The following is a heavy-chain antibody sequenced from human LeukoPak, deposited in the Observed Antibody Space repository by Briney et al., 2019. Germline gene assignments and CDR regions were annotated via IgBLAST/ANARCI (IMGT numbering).Heavy chain of an antibody. Sequence: ASVKVSCKASGYTFTSYDINWVRQATGQGLEWMGWMNPNSGNTGYAQKFQGRVTMTRNTSISTAYMELSSLRSEDTAVYYCARGLGGSYSGLNPFDYWGQGTLVTVSS. V-gene: IGHV1-8*01. J-gene: IGHJ4*02. CDR1: GYTFTSYD. CDR3: ARGLGGSYSGLNPFDY. D-gene: IGHD1-26*01. CDR2: MNPNSGNT.